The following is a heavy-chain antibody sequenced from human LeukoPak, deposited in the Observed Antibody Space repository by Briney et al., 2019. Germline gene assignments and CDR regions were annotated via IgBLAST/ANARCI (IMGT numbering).Heavy chain of an antibody. V-gene: IGHV3-23*01. CDR3: AKNYANYRPFYDY. CDR2: MSGDGVYT. CDR1: GFTFSSYA. D-gene: IGHD4/OR15-4a*01. J-gene: IGHJ4*02. Sequence: GGSLRLSCAASGFTFSSYAMTWVRQTPEKGLEGASAMSGDGVYTYYTDPVMGRFTSSRDNSKNTLFLQMTSLRAEDTAIYFCAKNYANYRPFYDYWGQGILVIVSS.